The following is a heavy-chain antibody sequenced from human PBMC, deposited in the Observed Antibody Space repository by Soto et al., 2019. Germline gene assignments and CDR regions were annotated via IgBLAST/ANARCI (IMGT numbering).Heavy chain of an antibody. CDR1: GFTLSSYA. J-gene: IGHJ4*02. V-gene: IGHV3-23*01. Sequence: GGSLRLSCAGSGFTLSSYAMNWVRQAPGKGLEWVSVIASSGYTNYVDSVRGRFTISRDISMNTLYLQMDSLSAEDTAVYIYVRDQDSRGYSVFNQWGQGA. D-gene: IGHD3-22*01. CDR2: IASSGYT. CDR3: VRDQDSRGYSVFNQ.